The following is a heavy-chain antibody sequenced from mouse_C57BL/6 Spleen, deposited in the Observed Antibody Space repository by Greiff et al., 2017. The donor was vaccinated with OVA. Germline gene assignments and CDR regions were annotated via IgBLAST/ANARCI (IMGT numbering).Heavy chain of an antibody. V-gene: IGHV3-6*01. CDR3: AGEYGYGRSLDY. D-gene: IGHD1-1*01. Sequence: EVQLQESGPGLVKPSQSLSLTCSVTGYSITSGYYWNWIRQFPGNKLEWMGYISYDGSNNYNPSLKNRISITRDTSKNQFFLKLNSVTTEDTATYYCAGEYGYGRSLDYWGQGTTLTVSS. CDR1: GYSITSGYY. CDR2: ISYDGSN. J-gene: IGHJ2*01.